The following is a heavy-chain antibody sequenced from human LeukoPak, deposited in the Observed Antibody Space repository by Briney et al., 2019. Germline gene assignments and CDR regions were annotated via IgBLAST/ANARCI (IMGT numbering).Heavy chain of an antibody. J-gene: IGHJ6*02. Sequence: GSLRLSCAASGFTFSSYAMSWVRQAPGKGLEWVSAISGSGGSTYYADSVKGRFTISRDNSKNTLYLQMNSLRAEDTAVYYCAKTNHWYSSGSYSYGMDVWGQGTTVTVSS. CDR1: GFTFSSYA. CDR2: ISGSGGST. V-gene: IGHV3-23*01. D-gene: IGHD6-19*01. CDR3: AKTNHWYSSGSYSYGMDV.